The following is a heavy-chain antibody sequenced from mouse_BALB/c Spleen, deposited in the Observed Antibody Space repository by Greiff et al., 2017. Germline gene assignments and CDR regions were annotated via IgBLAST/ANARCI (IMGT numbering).Heavy chain of an antibody. J-gene: IGHJ4*01. D-gene: IGHD2-2*01. CDR1: GYSITSDYA. CDR3: ARRGYTPMDY. Sequence: EVQGVESGPGLVKPSQSLSLTCTVTGYSITSDYAWNWIRQFPGNKLEWMGYISYSGSTSYNPSLKSRISITRDTSKNQFFLQLNSVTTEDTATYYCARRGYTPMDYWGQGTSVTVSS. CDR2: ISYSGST. V-gene: IGHV3-2*02.